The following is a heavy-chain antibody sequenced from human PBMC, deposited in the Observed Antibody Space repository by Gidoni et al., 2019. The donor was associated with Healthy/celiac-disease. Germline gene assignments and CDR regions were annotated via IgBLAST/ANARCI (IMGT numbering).Heavy chain of an antibody. CDR2: ISWNSGSI. D-gene: IGHD3-10*01. J-gene: IGHJ6*02. CDR1: GLTFADYA. V-gene: IGHV3-9*01. Sequence: EVPLGAHGGCLVQPGRSLGLSCAASGLTFADYAIPWGRQAPGKGLEWVSGISWNSGSIGYADSVKGRFTISRDNAKNSLYLQMNSLRAEDTALYYCAKDNNPIITMVQGANPYYYGMDVWGQGTTVTVSS. CDR3: AKDNNPIITMVQGANPYYYGMDV.